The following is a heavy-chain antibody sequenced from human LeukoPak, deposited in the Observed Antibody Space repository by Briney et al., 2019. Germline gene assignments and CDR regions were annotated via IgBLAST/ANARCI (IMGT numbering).Heavy chain of an antibody. D-gene: IGHD3-10*01. V-gene: IGHV4-39*07. J-gene: IGHJ3*02. CDR3: ARSDGYGLVGI. CDR1: GGSISTKNYY. CDR2: IYSSGST. Sequence: SETLSLTCTVSGGSISTKNYYWGWIRQPPGKGLEWIGSIYSSGSTYYNPSLKSRVIIIIDTPKNHFSLTLSSVTAADTAVYYCARSDGYGLVGIWGQGTMVTVSS.